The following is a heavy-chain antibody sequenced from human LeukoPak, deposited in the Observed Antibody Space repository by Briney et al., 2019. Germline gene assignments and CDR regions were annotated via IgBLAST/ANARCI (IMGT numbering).Heavy chain of an antibody. D-gene: IGHD2-2*01. CDR1: GFTFSSYW. V-gene: IGHV3-7*01. J-gene: IGHJ4*02. CDR2: IKQDGSEK. Sequence: GGSLRLSCAASGFTFSSYWMSWVRQAPGKGLEWVANIKQDGSEKYYVDSVKGRFTISRDNAKNSLYLQMSSLRAEDTAVYYCARLKLLWSNYFDYWGQGTLVTVSS. CDR3: ARLKLLWSNYFDY.